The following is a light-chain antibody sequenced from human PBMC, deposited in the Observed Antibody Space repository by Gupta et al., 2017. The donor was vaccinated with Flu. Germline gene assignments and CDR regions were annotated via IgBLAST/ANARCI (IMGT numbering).Light chain of an antibody. CDR1: SSDVANYNY. CDR3: SSYTRSSKV. Sequence: XXALTQXASVXXXPGQSITISXTGNSSDVANYNYVSWYQQHPGRGPKLMIFEVSNRPSGVSNRFSGSKSGNTASLTISGLQPEDEADYYCSSYTRSSKVFGTGTKVTVL. J-gene: IGLJ1*01. V-gene: IGLV2-14*01. CDR2: EVS.